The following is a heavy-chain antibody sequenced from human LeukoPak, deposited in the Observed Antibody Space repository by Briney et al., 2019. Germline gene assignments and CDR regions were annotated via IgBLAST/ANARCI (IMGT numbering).Heavy chain of an antibody. J-gene: IGHJ6*02. CDR3: ARDRGYYDSSGYLRYYYYGMDV. V-gene: IGHV3-7*01. CDR1: GFTFSSYW. D-gene: IGHD3-22*01. CDR2: IKQDGSEK. Sequence: GGSLRLSCAASGFTFSSYWMNWVRQAPGKGLEWVANIKQDGSEKYYVDSVKGRFTISRDNAKNSLYLQMNSLRAEDTAVYYCARDRGYYDSSGYLRYYYYGMDVWGQGTTVTVSS.